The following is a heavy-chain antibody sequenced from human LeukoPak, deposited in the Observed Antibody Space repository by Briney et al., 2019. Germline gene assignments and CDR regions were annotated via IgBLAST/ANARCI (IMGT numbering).Heavy chain of an antibody. CDR2: FDPEDGET. D-gene: IGHD3-22*01. J-gene: IGHJ4*02. CDR1: GYTLTELS. CDR3: ATESNYCDSSGYYREGYFFDY. V-gene: IGHV1-24*01. Sequence: ASVKVSCKVSGYTLTELSMHWVRQAPGKGLEWMGGFDPEDGETIYAQKFQGRVTMTEDTSTDTAYMELSSLRSKDTAVYYCATESNYCDSSGYYREGYFFDYWGQGTLVTVSS.